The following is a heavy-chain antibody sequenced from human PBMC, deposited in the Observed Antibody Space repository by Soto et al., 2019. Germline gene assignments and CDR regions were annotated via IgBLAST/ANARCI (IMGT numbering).Heavy chain of an antibody. J-gene: IGHJ3*02. CDR1: GFTFSNAW. V-gene: IGHV3-15*01. D-gene: IGHD2-15*01. Sequence: EVQLVESGGGLVQPGGSLRLSCAVSGFTFSNAWMTWVRQAPGKGLEWVGRIKSKSNGGTTDYAAPVKGRFIISRDDSKNMVYLQMDSLKTEDTAVYYCTVGSCSGGRCHWDDAFDTWGQGTMVTVSS. CDR3: TVGSCSGGRCHWDDAFDT. CDR2: IKSKSNGGTT.